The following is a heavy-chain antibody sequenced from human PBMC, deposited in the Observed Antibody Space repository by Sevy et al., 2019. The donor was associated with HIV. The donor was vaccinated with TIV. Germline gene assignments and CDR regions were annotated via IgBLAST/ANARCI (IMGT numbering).Heavy chain of an antibody. J-gene: IGHJ4*02. V-gene: IGHV3-21*01. CDR1: GFTFSYYN. Sequence: GGSLRLSCAASGFTFSYYNMNWVRQAPGKGLEWVPSISSGSSYIFYVDSVKGRFTISRDNAKDSLFLQMNSLRAEDTAVYYCARNLDYYASGPPDSWGRGTLVTVSS. CDR3: ARNLDYYASGPPDS. CDR2: ISSGSSYI. D-gene: IGHD3-10*01.